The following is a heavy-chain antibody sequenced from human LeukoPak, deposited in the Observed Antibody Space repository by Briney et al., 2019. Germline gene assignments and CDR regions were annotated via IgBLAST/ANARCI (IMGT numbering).Heavy chain of an antibody. D-gene: IGHD3-10*01. CDR1: GGTFSSYA. V-gene: IGHV1-69*04. CDR2: MIPILGMA. J-gene: IGHJ5*02. Sequence: SVKVSCKASGGTFSSYAISWVGQAPGQGLEWMGGMIPILGMANYAQKFQGRVTITADKSTSTAYMELSSLRSEDTAVYYCARDGGFDYYGPRHTNWFDPWGQGTLVTVSS. CDR3: ARDGGFDYYGPRHTNWFDP.